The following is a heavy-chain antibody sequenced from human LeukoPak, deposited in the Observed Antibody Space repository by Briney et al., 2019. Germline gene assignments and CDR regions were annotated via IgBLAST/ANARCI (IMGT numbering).Heavy chain of an antibody. D-gene: IGHD5-12*01. V-gene: IGHV3-33*08. CDR1: GFTFSYYD. J-gene: IGHJ4*02. CDR3: VRDYSGYDRFDS. Sequence: PGGSLRLSCAASGFTFSYYDMNWVRQAPGKGLEWVAVIWYDGGNKYYADSVKGRFTVSRDNSMNTLYLQMNSLRIDDTAVYYCVRDYSGYDRFDSWGQGTLVTVSS. CDR2: IWYDGGNK.